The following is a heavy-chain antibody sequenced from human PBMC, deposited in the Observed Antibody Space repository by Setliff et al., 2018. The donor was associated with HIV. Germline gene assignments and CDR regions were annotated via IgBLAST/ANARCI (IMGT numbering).Heavy chain of an antibody. D-gene: IGHD2-21*02. CDR3: ARQTATGTSATFDS. J-gene: IGHJ4*02. CDR1: GGPISGDF. V-gene: IGHV4-4*07. Sequence: SETLSLTCTVSGGPISGDFWTWIRQPAGEGLEWIGRTHASGTTQCEPSLKNRCSMSVDTSKNQFSLKLSSVTAADTAVYYCARQTATGTSATFDSWGQGSPVTVSS. CDR2: THASGTT.